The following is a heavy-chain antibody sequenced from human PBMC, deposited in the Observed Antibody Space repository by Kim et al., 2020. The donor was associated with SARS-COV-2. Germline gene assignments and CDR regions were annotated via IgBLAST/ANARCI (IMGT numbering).Heavy chain of an antibody. CDR3: ARVKDYDYVWGIEYYFDY. V-gene: IGHV3-21*01. CDR1: GFTFSSYS. Sequence: GGSLRLSCAASGFTFSSYSMNWVRQAPGKGLEWVSSISSSSSYIYYADSVKGRFTISRDNAKNSLYLQMNSLRAEDTAVYYCARVKDYDYVWGIEYYFDYWGQGTLVTVSS. J-gene: IGHJ4*02. D-gene: IGHD3-16*01. CDR2: ISSSSSYI.